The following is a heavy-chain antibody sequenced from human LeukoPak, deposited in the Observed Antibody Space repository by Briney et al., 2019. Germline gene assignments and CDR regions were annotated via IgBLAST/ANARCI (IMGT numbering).Heavy chain of an antibody. D-gene: IGHD6-19*01. J-gene: IGHJ4*02. V-gene: IGHV3-23*05. CDR3: AKFEGATIPGWFNDY. CDR2: IDKTTYPT. Sequence: KGLEWVSTIDKTTYPTFYADSVKGRFTISRDNSKNPLYLQMNSLRTEDTAVYFCAKFEGATIPGWFNDYWGQGILVTVSS.